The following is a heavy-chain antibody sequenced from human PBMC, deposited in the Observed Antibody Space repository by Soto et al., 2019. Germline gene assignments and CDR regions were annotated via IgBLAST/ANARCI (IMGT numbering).Heavy chain of an antibody. J-gene: IGHJ4*02. V-gene: IGHV3-23*01. CDR2: FRGSGDDGTT. CDR1: GFIFSCFS. D-gene: IGHD3-10*01. CDR3: AKKVNSGSGSQYFDY. Sequence: GSLILSCPAPGFIFSCFSMSLVPPAPGEGVEWVAGFRGSGDDGTTYYADSVKGRFTISRDKSKNMLFLQMNSLRAEDTAIYYGAKKVNSGSGSQYFDYWGQGTLVTVSS.